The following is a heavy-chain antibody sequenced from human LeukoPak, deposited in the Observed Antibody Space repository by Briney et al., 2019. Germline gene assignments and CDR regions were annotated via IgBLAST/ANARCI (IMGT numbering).Heavy chain of an antibody. Sequence: SETLSLTCTVSGGSISSYYWSWIRQPPGKGLEWIGYIYYSGSTNYNPSLKSRVTISVDTSKNQFSLKLSSVTAADTAVYYCAREIRFLEWLFHDAFDIWGQGTMVTVSS. J-gene: IGHJ3*02. D-gene: IGHD3-3*01. CDR1: GGSISSYY. CDR2: IYYSGST. CDR3: AREIRFLEWLFHDAFDI. V-gene: IGHV4-59*12.